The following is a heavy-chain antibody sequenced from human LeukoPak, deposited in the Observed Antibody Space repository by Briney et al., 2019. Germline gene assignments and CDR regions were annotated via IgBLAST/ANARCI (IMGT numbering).Heavy chain of an antibody. Sequence: PSETLSLTCTVSGYSISSGYYWGWIRQPPGKGLEWIGSIYHRGSTYYNPSLKSRVTISVDTSKNQFSLKLSSVTATDTAVYYCARLPTGYPNWFDPWGQGTLVTVSS. J-gene: IGHJ5*02. V-gene: IGHV4-38-2*02. CDR2: IYHRGST. D-gene: IGHD3-9*01. CDR3: ARLPTGYPNWFDP. CDR1: GYSISSGYY.